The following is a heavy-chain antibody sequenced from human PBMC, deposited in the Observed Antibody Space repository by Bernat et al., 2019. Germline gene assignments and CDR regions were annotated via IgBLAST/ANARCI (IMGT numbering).Heavy chain of an antibody. CDR2: IYSGGST. CDR1: GFTVSSNY. J-gene: IGHJ6*02. D-gene: IGHD3-10*01. V-gene: IGHV3-53*04. Sequence: EVQLVESGGGLVQPGGSLRLSCAASGFTVSSNYMSWVRQAPGKGLEWVSVIYSGGSTYYADSVKGRFTISRHNSNNTLYLQMNSLRAEDTAVDYCAGDPHVSESYYRGSTYYGMDVWGQGTTVTVSS. CDR3: AGDPHVSESYYRGSTYYGMDV.